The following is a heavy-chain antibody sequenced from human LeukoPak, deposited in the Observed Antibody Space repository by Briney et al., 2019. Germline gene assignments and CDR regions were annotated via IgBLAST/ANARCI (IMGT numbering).Heavy chain of an antibody. J-gene: IGHJ4*02. V-gene: IGHV3-74*01. CDR1: GFTFSSYW. D-gene: IGHD3-16*01. Sequence: GGSLRLSCAAFGFTFSSYWLHWVRQAPGKGLVWVSRINSDGSSTSYADSVKGRFTISRDNSKNILYLRMNSLRADDTAVYYCAKGGPGGGGYFDDWGQGTLVTVSS. CDR2: INSDGSST. CDR3: AKGGPGGGGYFDD.